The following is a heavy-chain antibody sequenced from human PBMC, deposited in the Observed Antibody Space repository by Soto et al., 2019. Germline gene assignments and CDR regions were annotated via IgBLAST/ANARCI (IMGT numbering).Heavy chain of an antibody. J-gene: IGHJ4*02. Sequence: QVQLQVSGPGLVKPSETLSLTCRVSGGSINNSPYYWGSVRQSPGRGLEWIGSICYTGSAYYNPSFKSLVAISGDTAHNRFSLRLDSVTAADPAVDYCARLRGYLVSGQRTYDFDQWGAGTLVTVSS. D-gene: IGHD6-25*01. CDR1: GGSINNSPYY. V-gene: IGHV4-39*01. CDR2: ICYTGSA. CDR3: ARLRGYLVSGQRTYDFDQ.